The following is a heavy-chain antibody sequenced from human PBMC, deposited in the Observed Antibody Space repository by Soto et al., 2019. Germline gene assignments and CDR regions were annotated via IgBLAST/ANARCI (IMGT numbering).Heavy chain of an antibody. D-gene: IGHD3-3*02. CDR1: GFTFSNAW. CDR2: IKSKTEGGTT. J-gene: IGHJ1*01. V-gene: IGHV3-15*01. CDR3: TEGLPFQY. Sequence: GGSLRLSCAASGFTFSNAWMSWVRQAPGKGLEWVGRIKSKTEGGTTDYAAPVKDRFTISRDDSKNTLYLQMNSLKTEDTAVYYCTEGLPFQYWGQGTLVTVSS.